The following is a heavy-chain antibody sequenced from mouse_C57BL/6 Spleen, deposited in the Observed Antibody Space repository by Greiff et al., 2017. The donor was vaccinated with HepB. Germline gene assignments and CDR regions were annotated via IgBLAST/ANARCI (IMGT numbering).Heavy chain of an antibody. Sequence: EVHLVESGGGLVQPKGSLKLSCAASGFTFNTYAMHWVRQAPGKGLEWVARIRSKSSNYATYYADSVKDRFTISRDDSQSMLYLQMNNLKTEDTAMYYCVRAGGYYGSSYLAYWGQGTLVTVSA. J-gene: IGHJ3*01. D-gene: IGHD1-1*01. CDR2: IRSKSSNYAT. CDR3: VRAGGYYGSSYLAY. V-gene: IGHV10-3*01. CDR1: GFTFNTYA.